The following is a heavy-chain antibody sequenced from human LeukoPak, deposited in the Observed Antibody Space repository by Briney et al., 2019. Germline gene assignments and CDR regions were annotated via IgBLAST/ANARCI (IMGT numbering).Heavy chain of an antibody. CDR1: GGSISSSSYY. CDR2: IYYSGST. Sequence: KPSETLSLTCTVSGGSISSSSYYWGWIRQPPGKGLEWIGSIYYSGSTYYNPSLKSRVTISVDTSKNQFSLKLSSVTAADTAVYYCARATYYDILTGRYYFDYWGQGTLVTVSS. D-gene: IGHD3-9*01. V-gene: IGHV4-39*07. CDR3: ARATYYDILTGRYYFDY. J-gene: IGHJ4*02.